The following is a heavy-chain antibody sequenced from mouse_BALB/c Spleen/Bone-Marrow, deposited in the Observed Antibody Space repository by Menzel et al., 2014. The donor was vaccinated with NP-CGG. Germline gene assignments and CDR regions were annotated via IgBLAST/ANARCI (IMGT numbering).Heavy chain of an antibody. V-gene: IGHV1-80*01. CDR3: ARKYGDY. Sequence: VQLQQSGAELERPGSSVKISCKASGYPFSSYWMSWVKQRPGQGLEWIGQIYPGDGETNYNGKFKGNATLTADKSSSTAYMQLISLTSEDSAVYFCARKYGDYWGQGTTLTVSS. J-gene: IGHJ2*01. CDR1: GYPFSSYW. D-gene: IGHD2-10*02. CDR2: IYPGDGET.